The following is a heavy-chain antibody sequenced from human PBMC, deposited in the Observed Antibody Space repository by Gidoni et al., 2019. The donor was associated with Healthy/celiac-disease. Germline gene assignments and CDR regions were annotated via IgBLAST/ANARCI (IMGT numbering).Heavy chain of an antibody. CDR1: GGSISSSSYY. Sequence: QLQLQASGPGLVKPAETLSRTGTVAGGSISSSSYYWGWIRQPTGKGLEWIGSIYYSGSTYYNPSLKSRVTISVDTSNNQFSLKLSSVTAADTAVYYSARQGYGDSPWFDPWGQGTLVTVSS. V-gene: IGHV4-39*01. J-gene: IGHJ5*02. CDR3: ARQGYGDSPWFDP. CDR2: IYYSGST. D-gene: IGHD4-17*01.